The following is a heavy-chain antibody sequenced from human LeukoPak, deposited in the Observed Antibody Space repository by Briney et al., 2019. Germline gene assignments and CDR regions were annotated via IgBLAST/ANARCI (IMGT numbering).Heavy chain of an antibody. D-gene: IGHD3-22*01. Sequence: GGSLRLSCAASGFTFSSYAMSWVRQAPGKGLERVSAISGSGGSTYYADSVKGRFTISRDNSKNTLYLQMNSLRAEDTAVYYCAKEYDSSGYYYSFDYWGQGTLVTVSS. V-gene: IGHV3-23*01. CDR3: AKEYDSSGYYYSFDY. CDR2: ISGSGGST. J-gene: IGHJ4*02. CDR1: GFTFSSYA.